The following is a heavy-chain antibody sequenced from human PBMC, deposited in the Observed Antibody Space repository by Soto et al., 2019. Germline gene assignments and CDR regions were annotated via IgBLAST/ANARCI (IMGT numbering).Heavy chain of an antibody. J-gene: IGHJ3*02. Sequence: QVQLQESGPGLVKPSETLSLTCTVSGGSISSYYWSWTRQPPGKGLEWIGYIYYSGSTNYNPSLKSRVTISVDTSKNQFSLKLSSVTAADTAVYYCARAVPYYDILTGYPYPDAFDIWGQGTMVTVSS. CDR3: ARAVPYYDILTGYPYPDAFDI. CDR1: GGSISSYY. CDR2: IYYSGST. V-gene: IGHV4-59*01. D-gene: IGHD3-9*01.